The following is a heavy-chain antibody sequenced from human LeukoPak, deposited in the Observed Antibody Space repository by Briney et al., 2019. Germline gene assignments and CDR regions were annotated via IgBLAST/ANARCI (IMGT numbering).Heavy chain of an antibody. CDR1: GFTFSSYS. D-gene: IGHD2-2*01. CDR2: ISSSSSYI. J-gene: IGHJ6*02. Sequence: GGSLRLSCAASGFTFSSYSMNWVRQAPGKGLDCVSSISSSSSYIYYEDSVKGRFTISRDNAKNSLYLQMNSLRAEDTAVYYCARTLYCSSTSCYYYYYYGMDVWGQGTTVTVSS. V-gene: IGHV3-21*01. CDR3: ARTLYCSSTSCYYYYYYGMDV.